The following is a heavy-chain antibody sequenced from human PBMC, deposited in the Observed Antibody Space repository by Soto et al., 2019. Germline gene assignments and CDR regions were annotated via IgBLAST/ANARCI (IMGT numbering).Heavy chain of an antibody. D-gene: IGHD6-13*01. V-gene: IGHV4-59*01. CDR2: VFYSGST. CDR1: GGSISSYY. J-gene: IGHJ5*02. Sequence: PSETLSLTCTVSGGSISSYYWNWIRQPPGKGLEWIGSVFYSGSTNYNPSLKSRATISLDTSKNQFSLTLSSVTAADTAVYHCARDRETRASGSRGSAPCGQGTL. CDR3: ARDRETRASGSRGSAP.